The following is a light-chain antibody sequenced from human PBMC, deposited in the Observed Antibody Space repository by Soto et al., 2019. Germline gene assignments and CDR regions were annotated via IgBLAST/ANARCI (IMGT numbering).Light chain of an antibody. J-gene: IGLJ2*01. CDR3: SSHPNTDTHVL. Sequence: QSALTQPASVSGSPGQSITISCTGTSSDVGYYDSVSWYQRHPDKAPKLIIYDVYSRPAGVSNRFSGSKSGHTASLTISGLQADDEADYYCSSHPNTDTHVLFGGGTQLTVL. CDR2: DVY. V-gene: IGLV2-14*03. CDR1: SSDVGYYDS.